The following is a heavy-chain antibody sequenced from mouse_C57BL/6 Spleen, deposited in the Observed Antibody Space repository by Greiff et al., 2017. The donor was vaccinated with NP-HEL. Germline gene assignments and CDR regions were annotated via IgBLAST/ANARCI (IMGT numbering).Heavy chain of an antibody. D-gene: IGHD1-1*01. CDR3: ARGGSSHWYFDV. CDR1: GYAFSSYW. J-gene: IGHJ1*03. V-gene: IGHV1-80*01. CDR2: IYPGDGDT. Sequence: VMLVESGAELVKPGASVKISCKASGYAFSSYWMNWVKQRPGKGLEWIGQIYPGDGDTNYNGKFKGKATLTADKSSSTAYMQLSSLTSEDSAVYFCARGGSSHWYFDVWGTGTTVTVSS.